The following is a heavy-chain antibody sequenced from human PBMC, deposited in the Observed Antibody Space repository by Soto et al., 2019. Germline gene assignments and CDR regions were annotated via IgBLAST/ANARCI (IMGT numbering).Heavy chain of an antibody. V-gene: IGHV4-39*01. CDR2: IYYSGST. CDR3: ARHSFGCSDY. J-gene: IGHJ4*02. CDR1: GGSISSSSYY. D-gene: IGHD3-16*01. Sequence: SETLSLTCTVSGGSISSSSYYWGWIRQPPGQGLVWLGSIYYSGSTYNNPSLKSRVTISVGTSKNQFSLKLSSVTAADTAEYYCARHSFGCSDYWGQGTLVTVSS.